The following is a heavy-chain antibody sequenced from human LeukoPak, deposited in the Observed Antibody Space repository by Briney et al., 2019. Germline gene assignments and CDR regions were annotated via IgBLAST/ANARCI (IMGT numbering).Heavy chain of an antibody. V-gene: IGHV1-2*02. D-gene: IGHD6-13*01. CDR3: ARRIAAPGHDAFDL. Sequence: ASVKVSCKASGYTFTDSYVHWVRQAPGQGLEWMGWINPNSGDTNYAQNFQGRVTMTRDTSISTAYMELNRLRSDDTAVYYCARRIAAPGHDAFDLWGQGTMVTVSS. CDR1: GYTFTDSY. J-gene: IGHJ3*01. CDR2: INPNSGDT.